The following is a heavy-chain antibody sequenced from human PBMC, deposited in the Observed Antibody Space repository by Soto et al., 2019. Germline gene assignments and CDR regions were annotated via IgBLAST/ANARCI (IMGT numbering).Heavy chain of an antibody. D-gene: IGHD3-22*01. Sequence: PSETLSLTCAVSGDSISSCYCMWIRQPPGKGLESIGYLYYGRSANYNPSLKSRVTLSVDTSTNQCSLTLSSMTAADTAVYYCAVRSMAVVPEYWGQGTLVT. CDR2: LYYGRSA. V-gene: IGHV4-59*01. CDR3: AVRSMAVVPEY. CDR1: GDSISSCY. J-gene: IGHJ4*02.